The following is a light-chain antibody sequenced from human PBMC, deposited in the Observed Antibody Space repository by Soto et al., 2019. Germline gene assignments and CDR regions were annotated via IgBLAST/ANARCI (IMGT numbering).Light chain of an antibody. V-gene: IGLV1-40*01. CDR1: SSNIGAGYD. Sequence: QYVLTQPPSVSGAPGQRVTISCTGSSSNIGAGYDVHWYQQLPGTAPKLLIYGSSNRPSGVPDRFSGSKSGTSASLAITGLAAEDEADYYCQSYDSSLSRVFGGGTKLTVL. J-gene: IGLJ2*01. CDR2: GSS. CDR3: QSYDSSLSRV.